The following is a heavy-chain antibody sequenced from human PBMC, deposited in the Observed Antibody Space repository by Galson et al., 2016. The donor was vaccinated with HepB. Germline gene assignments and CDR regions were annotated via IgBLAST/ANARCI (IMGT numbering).Heavy chain of an antibody. Sequence: SLRLSCAASLFTFSTYWMTWARQAPGKGLEWVANIKQDGSEKYYVDSVKGRFTISRDNAKNSLYLQMNSLRAEDTAVYYCARAGKWGFPPAYFDCWGQGTLVTVSS. CDR1: LFTFSTYW. D-gene: IGHD1-26*01. J-gene: IGHJ4*02. CDR3: ARAGKWGFPPAYFDC. CDR2: IKQDGSEK. V-gene: IGHV3-7*01.